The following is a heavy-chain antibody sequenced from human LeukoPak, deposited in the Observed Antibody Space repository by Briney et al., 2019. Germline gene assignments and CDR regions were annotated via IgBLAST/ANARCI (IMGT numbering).Heavy chain of an antibody. CDR2: MVDDGNKK. V-gene: IGHV3-7*01. Sequence: GGSLRLSCAASGFTLANYWMNWVRQAPGKGLEWVANMVDDGNKKNYVDSVKGRFTISRDNVNNSLYLQMNSLRVEDTAVYYCARGRGIALWGQGTLVTVSS. J-gene: IGHJ4*02. CDR1: GFTLANYW. D-gene: IGHD6-13*01. CDR3: ARGRGIAL.